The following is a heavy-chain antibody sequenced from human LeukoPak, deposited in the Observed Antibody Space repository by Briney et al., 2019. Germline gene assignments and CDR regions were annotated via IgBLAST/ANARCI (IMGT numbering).Heavy chain of an antibody. V-gene: IGHV3-48*03. CDR1: GFTFCSYE. Sequence: PGGSLRLSCAASGFTFCSYEMNWVRQAPGKGLEWVSYISSSGNTIYYADSVKGRFTISRDNAKNSLYLQMNSLRAEDMAVYYCTREEVVVLDGLDIWGQGTMVTVSS. CDR2: ISSSGNTI. CDR3: TREEVVVLDGLDI. D-gene: IGHD2-2*01. J-gene: IGHJ3*02.